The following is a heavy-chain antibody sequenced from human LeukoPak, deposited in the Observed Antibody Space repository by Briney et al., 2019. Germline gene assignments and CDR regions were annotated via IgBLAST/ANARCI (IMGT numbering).Heavy chain of an antibody. J-gene: IGHJ4*02. CDR2: IYCSGST. CDR1: GGSISSSSYY. Sequence: SETLSLTCTVSGGSISSSSYYWGWIRQPPGKGLEWIGSIYCSGSTYYNPSLKSRVTLSVDTSKNQFSLKLSSATAADTAVYYCAARTERATFDYWGQGTLVTVSS. D-gene: IGHD5-24*01. CDR3: AARTERATFDY. V-gene: IGHV4-39*01.